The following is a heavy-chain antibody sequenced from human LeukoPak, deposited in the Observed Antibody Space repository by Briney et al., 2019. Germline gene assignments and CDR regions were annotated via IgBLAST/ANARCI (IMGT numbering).Heavy chain of an antibody. D-gene: IGHD3-22*01. Sequence: GGSLRLSCAASGFTFSSYGMSWVRQAPGKGLEWVSAISGSGGSTYYADSVKGRFTISRDNSKNTLYLQMNSLRAEDTAVYYCVKSTQYYYDSSGYYPDYWGQGTLVTVSS. J-gene: IGHJ4*02. CDR2: ISGSGGST. CDR3: VKSTQYYYDSSGYYPDY. CDR1: GFTFSSYG. V-gene: IGHV3-23*01.